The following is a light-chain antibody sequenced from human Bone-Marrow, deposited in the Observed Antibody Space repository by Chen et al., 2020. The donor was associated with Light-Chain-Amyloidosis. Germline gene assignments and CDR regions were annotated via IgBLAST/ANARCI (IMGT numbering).Light chain of an antibody. Sequence: QSALTHPASVSGSPGQSITISSTGTSSDVGGYNYVSWYQQHPGKAPKLMIYDVSNRPSGVSNRFSGSKSGNTASLTISGLQAEDEADYYCSSYTSSSSVVFGGGTKLTVL. J-gene: IGLJ2*01. CDR3: SSYTSSSSVV. CDR1: SSDVGGYNY. CDR2: DVS. V-gene: IGLV2-14*01.